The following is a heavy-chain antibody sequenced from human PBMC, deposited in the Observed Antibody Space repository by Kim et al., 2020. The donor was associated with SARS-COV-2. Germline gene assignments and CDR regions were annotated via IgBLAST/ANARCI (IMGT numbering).Heavy chain of an antibody. CDR2: ISYDGSNK. CDR1: GFTFSSYG. D-gene: IGHD3-22*01. V-gene: IGHV3-30*18. Sequence: GGSLRLSCAASGFTFSSYGMHWVRQAPGKGLEWVAVISYDGSNKYYADSVKGRFTISRDNSKNTLYLQMNSLRAEDTAVYYCAKDGSYDSSGYFHFDYWG. J-gene: IGHJ4*01. CDR3: AKDGSYDSSGYFHFDY.